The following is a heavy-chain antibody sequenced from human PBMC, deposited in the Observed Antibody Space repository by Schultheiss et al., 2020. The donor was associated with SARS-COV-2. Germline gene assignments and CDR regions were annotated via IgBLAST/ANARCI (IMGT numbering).Heavy chain of an antibody. CDR2: ISYSGST. D-gene: IGHD3-3*01. Sequence: SQTLSLTCTVSGGSISSYSWTWIRQPPEKGLEWIGYISYSGSTKYNPSLKGRVTMSLDTSKNHFSLRLSSVTAADTAVYYCAAYDFWSTYGMDVWGQGTTVTVSS. CDR3: AAYDFWSTYGMDV. V-gene: IGHV4-59*01. J-gene: IGHJ6*02. CDR1: GGSISSYS.